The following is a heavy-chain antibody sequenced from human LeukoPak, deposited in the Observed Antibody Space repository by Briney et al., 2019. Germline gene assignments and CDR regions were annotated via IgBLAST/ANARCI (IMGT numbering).Heavy chain of an antibody. CDR3: ARASEPFDY. Sequence: YYADSVKGRFTISRDNSKNTLYLQMNSLRAEDTALYYCARASEPFDYWGQGTLVAVSS. D-gene: IGHD1-26*01. V-gene: IGHV3-33*01. J-gene: IGHJ4*02.